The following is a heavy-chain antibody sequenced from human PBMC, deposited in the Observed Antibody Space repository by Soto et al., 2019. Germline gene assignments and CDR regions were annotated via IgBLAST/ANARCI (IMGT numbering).Heavy chain of an antibody. CDR2: INAGNGNT. V-gene: IGHV1-3*01. CDR3: ARIRSGGSATYYDFDP. D-gene: IGHD1-26*01. CDR1: GYTFTSYA. Sequence: ASVKVSCKASGYTFTSYAMHWVRQAPGQRLEWMGWINAGNGNTKYSQKFQGRVTITRDTSASTAYMELSSLRSEDTAVYYCARIRSGGSATYYDFDPWGQGTLVTVSS. J-gene: IGHJ5*02.